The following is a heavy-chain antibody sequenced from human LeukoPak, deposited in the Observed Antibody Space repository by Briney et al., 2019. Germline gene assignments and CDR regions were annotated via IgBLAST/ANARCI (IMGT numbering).Heavy chain of an antibody. D-gene: IGHD5-12*01. CDR3: ARGFIVATIGGWFDP. Sequence: PSETLSLTCAVYGGSLSGYYWSWIRQPPGKGLEWIGEINHSGSTNYNPSLKSRVTIPVDTSKNQFSLKLSSVTAADTAVYYCARGFIVATIGGWFDPWGQGTLVTVSS. V-gene: IGHV4-34*01. CDR2: INHSGST. CDR1: GGSLSGYY. J-gene: IGHJ5*02.